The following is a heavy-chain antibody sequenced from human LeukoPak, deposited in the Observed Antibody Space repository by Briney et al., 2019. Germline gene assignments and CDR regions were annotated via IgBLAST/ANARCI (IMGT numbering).Heavy chain of an antibody. CDR1: GFTFSMSA. Sequence: GSLRLSCSASGFTFSMSAMHWVRQGPGKGLQYVSAISSNGGSTYYADSVKGRFTISRDNSKNTLHLQMSSLRPEDTAVYYCVGVRWFGGSNWFDPWGQGTLVTVSS. CDR3: VGVRWFGGSNWFDP. D-gene: IGHD3-10*01. CDR2: ISSNGGST. V-gene: IGHV3-64D*09. J-gene: IGHJ5*02.